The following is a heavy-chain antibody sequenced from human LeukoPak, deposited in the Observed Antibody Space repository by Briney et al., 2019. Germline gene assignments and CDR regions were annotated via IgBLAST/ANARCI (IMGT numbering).Heavy chain of an antibody. D-gene: IGHD3-10*01. Sequence: GGSLRLSCVASGFSFSSYSMNWVRQAPGKGLEWVSSISSSSSYIYYADSVKGRFTISRDNAKNSLYLQMNSLRAEDTAVYYCARDSVAPTPYGSGSYNWGQGTLVTVSS. CDR1: GFSFSSYS. V-gene: IGHV3-21*01. CDR3: ARDSVAPTPYGSGSYN. J-gene: IGHJ4*02. CDR2: ISSSSSYI.